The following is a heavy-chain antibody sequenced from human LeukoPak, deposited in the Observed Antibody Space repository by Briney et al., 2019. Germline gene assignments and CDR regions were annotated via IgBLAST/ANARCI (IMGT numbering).Heavy chain of an antibody. V-gene: IGHV3-21*01. D-gene: IGHD1-1*01. J-gene: IGHJ3*01. CDR2: ISTCSTYI. Sequence: GGSLRLSCAASGFTFRSYSINWVRQGPGKGLEWVSSISTCSTYIYYADSVKSRFTVSRDNAKSSLYLQMNSLRAEDTAGYYCARDLAGTGLSVFDLWGQGTMVTVAS. CDR1: GFTFRSYS. CDR3: ARDLAGTGLSVFDL.